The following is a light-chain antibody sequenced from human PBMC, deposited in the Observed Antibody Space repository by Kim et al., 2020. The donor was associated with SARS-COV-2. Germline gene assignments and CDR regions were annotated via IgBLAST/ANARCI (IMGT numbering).Light chain of an antibody. J-gene: IGLJ3*02. Sequence: NFMLTQPPSVSEYPGRTVTISCTRSSGAIASFYVQWYQQRPGSAPTTVIYGANQRPSGVPDRFSASVAQSSGSASLTISGLKTEDEADYYCQSFDSSNLWVFGGGTQLTVL. CDR3: QSFDSSNLWV. CDR1: SGAIASFY. CDR2: GAN. V-gene: IGLV6-57*03.